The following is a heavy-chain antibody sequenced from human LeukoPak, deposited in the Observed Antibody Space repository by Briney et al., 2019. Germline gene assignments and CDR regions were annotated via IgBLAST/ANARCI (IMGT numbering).Heavy chain of an antibody. D-gene: IGHD6-13*01. J-gene: IGHJ4*02. CDR1: GYTFTAYY. V-gene: IGHV1-2*06. Sequence: ASVKVSCKASGYTFTAYYMHWLRQAPGQGLEWMGRINPNSGGTNYAQKFQGRVTMTSDTSISTAYMELTRLRSDDTAVYYCARTQQADYWGQGTLVTVPS. CDR2: INPNSGGT. CDR3: ARTQQADY.